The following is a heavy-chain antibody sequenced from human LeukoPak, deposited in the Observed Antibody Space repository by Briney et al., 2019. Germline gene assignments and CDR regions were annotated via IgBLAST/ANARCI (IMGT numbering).Heavy chain of an antibody. J-gene: IGHJ3*02. V-gene: IGHV4-34*01. CDR1: GGSFSGYY. CDR2: INHSGST. CDR3: ARDSTVLQEGAFDI. Sequence: SETLSLTCAVYGGSFSGYYWSWIRQPPGKGLEWIGEINHSGSTNYNPSLKSRVTILVDTSKNQFSLKLSSVTAADTAVYYCARDSTVLQEGAFDIWGQGTMVTVSS. D-gene: IGHD4-17*01.